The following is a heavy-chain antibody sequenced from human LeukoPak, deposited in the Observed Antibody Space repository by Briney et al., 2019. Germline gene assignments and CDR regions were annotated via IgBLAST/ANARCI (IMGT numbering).Heavy chain of an antibody. Sequence: GGSLRLSCAASGFTFTAYLIHWVRQAPGKGLEWVAVMSSDGNAMFYADSMKGRFTISRDNSKNTLYLQMNSLRAEDTAVYYCVRESEYYFDHSASFDYWGQGTLVTVSS. V-gene: IGHV3-30-3*01. J-gene: IGHJ4*02. CDR3: VRESEYYFDHSASFDY. CDR2: MSSDGNAM. D-gene: IGHD3-22*01. CDR1: GFTFTAYL.